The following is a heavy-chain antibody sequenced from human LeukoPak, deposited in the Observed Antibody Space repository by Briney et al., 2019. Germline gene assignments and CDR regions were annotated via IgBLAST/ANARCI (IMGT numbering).Heavy chain of an antibody. CDR2: IHTSGST. J-gene: IGHJ4*01. CDR3: AGRGLSTGWTFDY. CDR1: GGSISTYY. V-gene: IGHV4-4*07. D-gene: IGHD6-19*01. Sequence: SETLSLTCSVSGGSISTYYWSWIRQPAGKGLEWIAQIHTSGSTNFNPSLKSRVSISIDTPNNQFSLMISSVTAADTAIYYCAGRGLSTGWTFDYWGHGTLVTVSS.